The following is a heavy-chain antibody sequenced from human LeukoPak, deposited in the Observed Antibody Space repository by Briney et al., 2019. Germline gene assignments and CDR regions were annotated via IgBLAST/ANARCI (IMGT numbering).Heavy chain of an antibody. Sequence: SETLSLTCTVSGGSISTYYWSWIRQPPGKGLEWIGYIYYSGSTNYNPSLKSRVTISADTSKNQFSLRLSSVTAADTAVYYCARHSGTYYDFDYWGQGTLVTVSS. J-gene: IGHJ4*02. CDR2: IYYSGST. CDR3: ARHSGTYYDFDY. D-gene: IGHD1-26*01. V-gene: IGHV4-59*01. CDR1: GGSISTYY.